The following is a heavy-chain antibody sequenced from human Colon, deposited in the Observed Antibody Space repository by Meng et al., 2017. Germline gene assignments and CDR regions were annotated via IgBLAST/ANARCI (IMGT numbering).Heavy chain of an antibody. CDR3: ARLRDYGDDRAFAY. CDR2: IFPADSDT. Sequence: GESLKISCKGSGYSFSSYWIGWVRQMPGKGPEWMGNIFPADSDTRYSPSFQGQVTISVDKSISTAYLQWSSLEASDSAIYYCARLRDYGDDRAFAYWGPGTLVTGAS. D-gene: IGHD4/OR15-4a*01. J-gene: IGHJ4*02. CDR1: GYSFSSYW. V-gene: IGHV5-51*01.